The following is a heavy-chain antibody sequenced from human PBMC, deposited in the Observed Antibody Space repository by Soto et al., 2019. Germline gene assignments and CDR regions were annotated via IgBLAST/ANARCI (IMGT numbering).Heavy chain of an antibody. D-gene: IGHD3-22*01. CDR1: GFTFSSYA. J-gene: IGHJ4*02. CDR3: AKDQQDIPYSGYPDY. V-gene: IGHV3-23*01. Sequence: EVQLLESGGGLVQPGGSLRLSCAASGFTFSSYAMSWVRQAPGKGLEWVSAISGSGGSTYYVDSLKGRFTISRDNSKNTLYLQMNSLKAEDTAVYYCAKDQQDIPYSGYPDYWGQGTLVTVSS. CDR2: ISGSGGST.